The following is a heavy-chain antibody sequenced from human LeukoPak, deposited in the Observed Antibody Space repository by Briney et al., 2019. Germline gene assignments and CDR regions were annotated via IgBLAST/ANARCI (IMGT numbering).Heavy chain of an antibody. CDR3: ARDGYSSNWNYMDV. CDR2: ISSSSSYI. CDR1: GFTFSSYS. Sequence: GGSLRLSCAASGFTFSSYSMNWVRQAPGKGLEWVSSISSSSSYIYYADSVKGRFTISRDNAKNSLYLQMNSLRAEDTAVYYCARDGYSSNWNYMDVWGKGTTVTVSS. V-gene: IGHV3-21*01. D-gene: IGHD6-13*01. J-gene: IGHJ6*03.